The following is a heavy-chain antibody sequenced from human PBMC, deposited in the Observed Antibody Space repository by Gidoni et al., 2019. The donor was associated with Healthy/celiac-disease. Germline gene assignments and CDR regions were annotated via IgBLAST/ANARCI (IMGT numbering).Heavy chain of an antibody. CDR3: AKSDHYDFWSGRGDYDGMDV. CDR2: ISWNSGSI. J-gene: IGHJ6*02. V-gene: IGHV3-9*01. D-gene: IGHD3-3*01. Sequence: EVQLVESGGGLVQPGRSLSLSCAASGFTFADYAMQWVRQAPGKGLEWFSGISWNSGSIGYADSVKGRFTISRDNAKNSLYLQMNSLRAEDTALYHCAKSDHYDFWSGRGDYDGMDVWGQGTTVTVSS. CDR1: GFTFADYA.